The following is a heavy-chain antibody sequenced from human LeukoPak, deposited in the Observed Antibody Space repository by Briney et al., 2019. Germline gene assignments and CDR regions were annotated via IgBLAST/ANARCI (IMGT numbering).Heavy chain of an antibody. V-gene: IGHV4-38-2*02. CDR3: ARDSVQQLALNWFDP. D-gene: IGHD6-13*01. J-gene: IGHJ5*02. CDR1: GYSTSSGYY. Sequence: SETLSLTCTVSGYSTSSGYYWGWIRQPPGKGLEWIGSIYHSGSTYYNPSLKSRVTISVDTSKNQFSLKLSSVTAADTAVYYCARDSVQQLALNWFDPWGQGTLVTVSS. CDR2: IYHSGST.